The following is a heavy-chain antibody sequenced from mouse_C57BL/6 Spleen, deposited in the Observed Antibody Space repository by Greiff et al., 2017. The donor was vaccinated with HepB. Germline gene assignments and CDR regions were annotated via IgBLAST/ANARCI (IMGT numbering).Heavy chain of an antibody. D-gene: IGHD4-1*01. V-gene: IGHV1-59*01. J-gene: IGHJ4*01. CDR2: IDPSDSYT. CDR3: ASRLTDAMDY. Sequence: QVQLQQSGAELVRPGTSVKLSCKASGYTFTSYWMHWVKQRPGQGLEWIGVIDPSDSYTNYNQKFKGKATLTVDTSSSTAYMQLSSLTSEDSAVYYCASRLTDAMDYWGQGTSVTVSS. CDR1: GYTFTSYW.